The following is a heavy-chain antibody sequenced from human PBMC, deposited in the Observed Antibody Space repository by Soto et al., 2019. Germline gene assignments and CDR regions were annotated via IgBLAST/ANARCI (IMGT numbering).Heavy chain of an antibody. J-gene: IGHJ4*02. Sequence: SETLSLTCTVSGVSISSYYWSWIRQPPGKGLEWIGYIYYSGSTNYNPSLKSRVTISGDTSKNQFSLKLSSVTAADTAVYYCARSRGGYFDYWGLGTLVTVSS. CDR1: GVSISSYY. CDR3: ARSRGGYFDY. V-gene: IGHV4-59*01. D-gene: IGHD3-22*01. CDR2: IYYSGST.